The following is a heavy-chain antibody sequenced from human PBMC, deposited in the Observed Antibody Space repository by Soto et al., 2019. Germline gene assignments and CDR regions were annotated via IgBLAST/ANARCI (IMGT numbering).Heavy chain of an antibody. Sequence: EVQLVETGGGLIQPGGSLRLSCAASGFTVSSKYMSWVRQAPGKGLEWVSVIYSGGSTNYAGSVKGRFTISRDNSKNTLYLQMNSLRAEDTAVYYCARGQDWYDRGGFDIWGQGTMVTVSS. D-gene: IGHD1-1*01. J-gene: IGHJ3*02. CDR1: GFTVSSKY. V-gene: IGHV3-53*02. CDR2: IYSGGST. CDR3: ARGQDWYDRGGFDI.